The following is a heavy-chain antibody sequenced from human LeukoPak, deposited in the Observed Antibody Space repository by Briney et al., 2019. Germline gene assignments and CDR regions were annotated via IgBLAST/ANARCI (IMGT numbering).Heavy chain of an antibody. V-gene: IGHV3-30*01. CDR3: ARDWSIVVPAYYFDY. J-gene: IGHJ4*02. Sequence: GGSLRLSCAASGFTFSSYAMHWVRQAPGKGLEWVAVKSYDGSNKYYADSVKGRFTISRDNSKNTLYLQMNSLRAEDTAVYYCARDWSIVVPAYYFDYWGQGTLVTVSS. D-gene: IGHD2-15*01. CDR1: GFTFSSYA. CDR2: KSYDGSNK.